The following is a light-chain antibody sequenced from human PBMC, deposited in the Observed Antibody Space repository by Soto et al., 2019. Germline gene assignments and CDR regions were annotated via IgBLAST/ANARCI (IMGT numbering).Light chain of an antibody. J-gene: IGKJ5*01. V-gene: IGKV1-39*01. CDR2: VAS. CDR1: QSITSY. CDR3: QQSYGTPT. Sequence: DIQMTQSPSSLSASVGDRVTITCRASQSITSYLNWYQQKLGKAPKLLIYVASSLQSGVPSRFSGSGSGTDFTLTISSLQPEDFATYYCQQSYGTPTFGQGTRLEIK.